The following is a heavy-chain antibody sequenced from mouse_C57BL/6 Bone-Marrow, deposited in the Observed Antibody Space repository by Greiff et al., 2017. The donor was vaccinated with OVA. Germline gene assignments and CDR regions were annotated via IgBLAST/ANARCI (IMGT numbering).Heavy chain of an antibody. CDR2: IWRGGST. D-gene: IGHD1-1*01. J-gene: IGHJ4*01. CDR3: AKGAPYYYGSSFAMDY. Sequence: VKLVESGPGLVQPSQSLSITCTVSGFSLTSYGVHWVRQSPGKGLEWLGVIWRGGSTDYNAAFMSRLSTTKDNSKSQVFFKMNSLQADDTAIYYCAKGAPYYYGSSFAMDYWGQGTSVTVSS. CDR1: GFSLTSYG. V-gene: IGHV2-5*01.